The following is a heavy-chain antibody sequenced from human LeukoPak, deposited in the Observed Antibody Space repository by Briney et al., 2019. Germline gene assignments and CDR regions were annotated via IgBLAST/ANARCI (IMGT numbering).Heavy chain of an antibody. CDR3: AVKGPTHITVEGGVMDV. CDR1: GYTLTELS. CDR2: FDPEDGET. D-gene: IGHD2-21*01. J-gene: IGHJ6*04. V-gene: IGHV1-24*01. Sequence: VASVKVSCKVSGYTLTELSMHWVRQAPGKGLEWMGGFDPEDGETIYAQKFQGRVTMTEDTSTDTAYMELSSLRSEDTAVYYCAVKGPTHITVEGGVMDVWGKGTTVTVSS.